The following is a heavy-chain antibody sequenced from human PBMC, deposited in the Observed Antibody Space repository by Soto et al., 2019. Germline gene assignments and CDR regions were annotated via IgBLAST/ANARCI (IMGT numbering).Heavy chain of an antibody. Sequence: GGSLRLSCAASGFTVSSNYISWVRQAPGKGLEWVSVIYSGGSTYYADSVKGRFTISRDNSKNTLYLQMNSLRAEDTAVYYCARGITIFESYYYGMDVWGQGTTVTVSS. CDR1: GFTVSSNY. J-gene: IGHJ6*02. CDR2: IYSGGST. CDR3: ARGITIFESYYYGMDV. V-gene: IGHV3-53*01. D-gene: IGHD3-3*01.